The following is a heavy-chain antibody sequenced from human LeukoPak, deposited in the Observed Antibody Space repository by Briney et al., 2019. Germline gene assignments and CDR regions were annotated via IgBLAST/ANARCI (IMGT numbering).Heavy chain of an antibody. CDR1: GDSFSYFY. J-gene: IGHJ4*02. CDR3: ARGVVAAAGRTFDF. CDR2: IYNSGST. Sequence: SETLSLTCTVSGDSFSYFYWSWIRQPPGKGLEWIGYIYNSGSTSYNPSLRSRVTIDTSKNQFSLKLSSETAADTVIYYCARGVVAAAGRTFDFWGQGTLVTVSS. D-gene: IGHD6-13*01. V-gene: IGHV4-59*01.